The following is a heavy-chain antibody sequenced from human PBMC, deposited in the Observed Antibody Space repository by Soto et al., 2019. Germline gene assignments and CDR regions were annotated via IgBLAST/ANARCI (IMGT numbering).Heavy chain of an antibody. CDR3: ARKRGWGDSYYYGMDV. Sequence: ASVKVSCKASGYTFTGYYMHWVRQAPGQGLEWMGWINPSSGGTNYAQKFQGWVTMTRDTSISTAYMELSRLRSDDTAVYYCARKRGWGDSYYYGMDVWGQGTTVTVSS. J-gene: IGHJ6*02. CDR2: INPSSGGT. D-gene: IGHD7-27*01. V-gene: IGHV1-2*04. CDR1: GYTFTGYY.